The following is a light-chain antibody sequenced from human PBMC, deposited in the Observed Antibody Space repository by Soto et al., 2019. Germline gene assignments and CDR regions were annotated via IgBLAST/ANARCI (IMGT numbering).Light chain of an antibody. J-gene: IGKJ1*01. V-gene: IGKV1-12*01. CDR3: QQGSSFPWT. Sequence: DIQMTQSPSSVSASVGARVTITCRASQDIDSWLAWYQQKPGKAPKLLIYAAYSLQSGVPSRFSGSGSGTDFTFTISSLQPEDFAAYSCQQGSSFPWTFGQGTKVEIK. CDR2: AAY. CDR1: QDIDSW.